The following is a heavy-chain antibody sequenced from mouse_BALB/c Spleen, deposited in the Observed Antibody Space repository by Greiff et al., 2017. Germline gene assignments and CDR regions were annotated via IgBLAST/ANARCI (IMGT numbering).Heavy chain of an antibody. D-gene: IGHD1-1*01. Sequence: EVMLVESGGGLVQPGGSLKLSCAASGFTFSSYTMSWVRQTPEKRLEWVAYISNGGGSTYYPDTVKGRFTISRDNAKNTLYLQMSSLKSEDTAMYYCARHDYGSSSPFAYWGQGTLVTVSA. CDR2: ISNGGGST. CDR1: GFTFSSYT. CDR3: ARHDYGSSSPFAY. V-gene: IGHV5-12-2*01. J-gene: IGHJ3*01.